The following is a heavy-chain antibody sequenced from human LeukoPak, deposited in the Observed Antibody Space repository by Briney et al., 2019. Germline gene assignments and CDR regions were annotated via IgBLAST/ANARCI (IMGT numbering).Heavy chain of an antibody. D-gene: IGHD6-19*01. V-gene: IGHV3-23*01. CDR1: GFTFSSYA. CDR3: ARDLVYSSGWYAGELDH. Sequence: GGSLRLSCAASGFTFSSYAMSWVRRAPGKGLEWVSAISGSGAGTYYADSVRGRFTISRDNSKNTLFLQMNSLRPEDTAIYYCARDLVYSSGWYAGELDHWGLGTLVIVSS. CDR2: ISGSGAGT. J-gene: IGHJ4*02.